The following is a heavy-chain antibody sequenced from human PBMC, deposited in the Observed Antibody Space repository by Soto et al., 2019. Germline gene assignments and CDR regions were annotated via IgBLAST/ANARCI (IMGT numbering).Heavy chain of an antibody. CDR3: VKVSYSSLTTLGSAFDV. D-gene: IGHD4-4*01. V-gene: IGHV3-9*01. J-gene: IGHJ3*01. CDR1: GFTFDDYA. Sequence: QLVESGGGLVQPGRSLRLSCAASGFTFDDYAMHWVRQAPGKGLEWVSGISWSGDNMAYADSVKGRFITSRDNVKNSLYLRMNSLRVEDTALYHCVKVSYSSLTTLGSAFDVWGQGTMVTVS. CDR2: ISWSGDNM.